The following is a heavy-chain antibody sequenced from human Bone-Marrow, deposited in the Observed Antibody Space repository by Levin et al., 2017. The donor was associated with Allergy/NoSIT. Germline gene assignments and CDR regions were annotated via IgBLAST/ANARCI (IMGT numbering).Heavy chain of an antibody. D-gene: IGHD6-19*01. V-gene: IGHV3-33*01. J-gene: IGHJ6*02. CDR2: IWYDGSNK. CDR1: GFTFSSYG. CDR3: ARERYGSGWYPARYYYGMDG. Sequence: GESLKISCAASGFTFSSYGMHWVRQAPGKGLEWVAVIWYDGSNKYYADSVKGRFTISRDNSKNTLYLQMNSLRAEDTAVYYCARERYGSGWYPARYYYGMDGWGQGTTVTVSS.